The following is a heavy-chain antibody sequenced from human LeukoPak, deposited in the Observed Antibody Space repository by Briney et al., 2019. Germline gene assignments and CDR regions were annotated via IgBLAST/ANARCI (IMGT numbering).Heavy chain of an antibody. V-gene: IGHV3-21*01. CDR3: ARDRLSQLRYFGWLPHLDAFDI. J-gene: IGHJ3*02. D-gene: IGHD3-9*01. Sequence: PGGSLRLSCAASGFIFSSYSMNWVRQAPGKGLEWVSSISSSSSYIYYADSVKGRFTISRDNAKNSLYLQMNSLRAEDTAVYYCARDRLSQLRYFGWLPHLDAFDIWGQGTMVTVSS. CDR1: GFIFSSYS. CDR2: ISSSSSYI.